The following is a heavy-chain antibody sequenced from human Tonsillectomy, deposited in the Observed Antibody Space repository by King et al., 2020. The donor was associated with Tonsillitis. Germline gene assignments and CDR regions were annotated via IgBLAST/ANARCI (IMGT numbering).Heavy chain of an antibody. CDR2: NNHNSGGK. J-gene: IGHJ3*02. V-gene: IGHV1-2*02. Sequence: VQLVESGAEVKKPGASVKVSCKASGYTFTGYYMHWVRQAPGQGLEWMGWNNHNSGGKHYAQKFHGRVTLTRDTSISRAYMELSRLRSDDTAVYYCARTSDIVVVLAGPVAAFDMWGQGTMVTVSS. D-gene: IGHD2-15*01. CDR1: GYTFTGYY. CDR3: ARTSDIVVVLAGPVAAFDM.